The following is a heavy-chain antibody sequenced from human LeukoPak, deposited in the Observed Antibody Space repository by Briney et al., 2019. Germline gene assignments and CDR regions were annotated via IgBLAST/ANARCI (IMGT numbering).Heavy chain of an antibody. Sequence: GGSLRLSCAASGFTFSSYAMSWIRQPPGKGLEWVSYISSSGSTIYYADSVKGRFTISRDNAKNSLYLQMNSLRAEDTAVYYCARGTEVVVVPAAPDYWGQGTLVTVSS. CDR1: GFTFSSYA. D-gene: IGHD2-2*01. V-gene: IGHV3-11*04. CDR3: ARGTEVVVVPAAPDY. CDR2: ISSSGSTI. J-gene: IGHJ4*02.